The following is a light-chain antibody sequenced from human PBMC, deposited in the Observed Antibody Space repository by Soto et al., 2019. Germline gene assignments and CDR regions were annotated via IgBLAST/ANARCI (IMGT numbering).Light chain of an antibody. J-gene: IGKJ3*01. V-gene: IGKV1-5*03. Sequence: DIQMTQSPSTLSASVGDRVTITCRASQSIDSWLAWYQQKPGKAPKLLIYKASFLEIGVPSRFSGSGSGTEFTLTISSLQPDDFATYYCQHDNNYPFTFGPGNKVDI. CDR3: QHDNNYPFT. CDR2: KAS. CDR1: QSIDSW.